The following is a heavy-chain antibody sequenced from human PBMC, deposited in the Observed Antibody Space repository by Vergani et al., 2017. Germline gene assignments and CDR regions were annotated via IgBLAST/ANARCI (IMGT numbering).Heavy chain of an antibody. CDR3: ARDLECYYDSGGYYF. V-gene: IGHV1-69*04. CDR2: IIPILGIA. CDR1: GGTFSSYA. Sequence: QVQLVQSGAEVKKPGSSVKVSCKASGGTFSSYAISWVRQAPGQGLEWMGRIIPILGIANYAQKFQGRVTITADKSTSTAYMKLSSLRSEDTAVYYCARDLECYYDSGGYYFWGQGTMVTVSS. D-gene: IGHD3-22*01. J-gene: IGHJ3*01.